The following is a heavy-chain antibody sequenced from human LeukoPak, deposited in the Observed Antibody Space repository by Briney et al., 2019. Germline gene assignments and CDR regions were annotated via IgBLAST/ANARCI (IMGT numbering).Heavy chain of an antibody. CDR2: IYYSGST. Sequence: SETLSLTCVVSGGSISSYNWSWIRQPPGKGLEWIGYIYYSGSTNYNPSLKSRVTISVDTSKNQFSLKLSAVTAADTAVYYCARGYSSSWFYFDFWGQGILVTVSS. J-gene: IGHJ4*02. V-gene: IGHV4-59*01. CDR1: GGSISSYN. CDR3: ARGYSSSWFYFDF. D-gene: IGHD6-13*01.